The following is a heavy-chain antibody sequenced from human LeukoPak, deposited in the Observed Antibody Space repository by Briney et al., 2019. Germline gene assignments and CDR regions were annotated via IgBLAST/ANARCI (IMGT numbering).Heavy chain of an antibody. J-gene: IGHJ4*02. D-gene: IGHD4-17*01. CDR2: IYSGGAT. CDR3: ASASGDGIDY. V-gene: IGHV3-53*01. CDR1: GFTVRTTY. Sequence: GGSLRLSCAASGFTVRTTYMNWVRQAPGKGLEWVSIIYSGGATKYADSVKGRFTISRDSSKNTLYLQMNSLRAEDTAVYYCASASGDGIDYWGQGTLVTVSS.